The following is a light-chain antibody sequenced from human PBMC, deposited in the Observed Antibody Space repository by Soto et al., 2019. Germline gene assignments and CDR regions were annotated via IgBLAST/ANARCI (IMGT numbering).Light chain of an antibody. CDR3: QQYGSSPLT. V-gene: IGKV3-20*01. CDR1: QSVTSGY. Sequence: DIVLRQSPGTVSLSPGERATLSCRASQSVTSGYLAWYQQKPGQAPRLLIYGVSSRATGIPDRFSGRGSGTDFTLTISRLEPEDFAVYYCQQYGSSPLTFGQGTKVEIK. CDR2: GVS. J-gene: IGKJ1*01.